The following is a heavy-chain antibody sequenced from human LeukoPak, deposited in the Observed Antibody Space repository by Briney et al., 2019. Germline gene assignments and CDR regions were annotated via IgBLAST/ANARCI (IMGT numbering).Heavy chain of an antibody. CDR1: GFSFSSYA. Sequence: GGSLRLSCSASGFSFSSYAMSWVRQAPGKGLEWVSGISGSGGSTYYADSVKGRFTISRDNSKNTVDLHLHSLRVEDTAVYYCAKGTGLGYSDSSGYAFDIWGQGTMVTVSS. J-gene: IGHJ3*02. V-gene: IGHV3-23*01. CDR3: AKGTGLGYSDSSGYAFDI. D-gene: IGHD3-22*01. CDR2: ISGSGGST.